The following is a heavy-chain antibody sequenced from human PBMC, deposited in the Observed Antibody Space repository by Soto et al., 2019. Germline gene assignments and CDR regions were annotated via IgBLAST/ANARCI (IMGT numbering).Heavy chain of an antibody. CDR2: INPNSGDT. D-gene: IGHD1-26*01. J-gene: IGHJ6*02. CDR3: AKGGAIVAAGTRVYLYNAMDV. V-gene: IGHV1-2*02. Sequence: ASVKVSCKASGYTFTGYYVHWVRQAPGQGLEWMGWINPNSGDTYLAQRFQGRVTMNRDTSIGTAYMELRGLTSDDTAEYYCAKGGAIVAAGTRVYLYNAMDVWGQGTKVTVSS. CDR1: GYTFTGYY.